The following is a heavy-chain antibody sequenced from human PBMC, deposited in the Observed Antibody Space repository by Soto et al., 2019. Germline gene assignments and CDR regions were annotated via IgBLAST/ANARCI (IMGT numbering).Heavy chain of an antibody. V-gene: IGHV3-23*01. CDR2: VNGGGDST. Sequence: EALVLESGGDLVQPGGSLRLSCIASGFTFSSFGMTWVRQAPGKGLEWVSTVNGGGDSTHYADSVKGRFSIFRDNSKNTVYLQMNSLRAEDTAIYYCVKDVGYGFILFDYWGQGTLVTVSS. J-gene: IGHJ4*02. CDR1: GFTFSSFG. CDR3: VKDVGYGFILFDY. D-gene: IGHD3-10*01.